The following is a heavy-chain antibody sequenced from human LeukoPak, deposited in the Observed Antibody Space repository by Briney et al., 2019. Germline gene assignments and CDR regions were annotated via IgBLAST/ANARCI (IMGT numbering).Heavy chain of an antibody. CDR2: MNPNSGNT. CDR3: ARALNWNANFDY. V-gene: IGHV1-8*02. Sequence: ASVKVSCKASGYTFTSYDINWVRQATGQGLEWMGWMNPNSGNTGYAQKFQGRVTMTRDTSISTAYMELSRLRSDDTAVYYCARALNWNANFDYWGQGTLVTVSS. D-gene: IGHD1-1*01. J-gene: IGHJ4*02. CDR1: GYTFTSYD.